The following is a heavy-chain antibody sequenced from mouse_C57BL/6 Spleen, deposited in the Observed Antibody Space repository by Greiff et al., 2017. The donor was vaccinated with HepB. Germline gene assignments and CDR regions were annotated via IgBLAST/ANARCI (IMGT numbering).Heavy chain of an antibody. CDR2: INYDGSST. V-gene: IGHV5-16*01. D-gene: IGHD4-1*01. J-gene: IGHJ2*01. CDR3: AREDWAFDY. Sequence: EVQLVESEGGLVQPGSSMKLSCTASGFTFSDYYMAWVRQVPEKGLEWVANINYDGSSTYYLDSLKSRFIISRDNAKNILYLQMSSLKSEDTATYYCAREDWAFDYWGQGTTLTVSS. CDR1: GFTFSDYY.